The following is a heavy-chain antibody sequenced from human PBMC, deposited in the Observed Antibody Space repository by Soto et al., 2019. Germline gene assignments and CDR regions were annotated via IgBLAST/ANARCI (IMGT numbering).Heavy chain of an antibody. CDR1: GGSISSGDYY. CDR3: AREDVVVAAPGGFPAFDI. D-gene: IGHD2-15*01. V-gene: IGHV4-30-4*01. CDR2: IYYSGST. J-gene: IGHJ3*02. Sequence: PSETLSLTCTVSGGSISSGDYYWSWIRQPPGKGLEWIGYIYYSGSTYYNPSLKSRVTISVDTSKNQFSLKLSSVTAADTAVYYCAREDVVVAAPGGFPAFDIWGQGTMVIVSS.